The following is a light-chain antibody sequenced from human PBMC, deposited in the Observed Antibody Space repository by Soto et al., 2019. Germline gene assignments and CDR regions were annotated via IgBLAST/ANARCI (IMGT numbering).Light chain of an antibody. CDR2: VAF. CDR1: QSIALS. V-gene: IGKV1-33*01. Sequence: DIQMTQSPSSLSASVGDTVTMSCRASQSIALSVNWYQQKPGKAPKLLIYVAFTLESGVPSRFSGSGSGTDFAFTITSLQPEDFATYYCQQYGDLPLTFGGGTKVDIK. J-gene: IGKJ4*01. CDR3: QQYGDLPLT.